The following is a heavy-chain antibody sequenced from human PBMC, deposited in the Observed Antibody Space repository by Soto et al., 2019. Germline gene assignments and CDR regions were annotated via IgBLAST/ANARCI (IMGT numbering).Heavy chain of an antibody. CDR2: ISYDGSNK. CDR1: GFTFSSYG. D-gene: IGHD6-6*01. J-gene: IGHJ4*02. Sequence: GGSLRLSCAASGFTFSSYGMHWVRQAPGKGLEWVAVISYDGSNKYYGDSGKGRFTISRDNSKNTLYLQMNSLRAEDTAVYYCATQGGSSSFDYWGQGTLVTVSS. CDR3: ATQGGSSSFDY. V-gene: IGHV3-30*03.